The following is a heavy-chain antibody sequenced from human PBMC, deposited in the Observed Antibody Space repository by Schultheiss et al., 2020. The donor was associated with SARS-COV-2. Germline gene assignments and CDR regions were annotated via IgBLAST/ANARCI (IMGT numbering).Heavy chain of an antibody. CDR2: IWYDGSNK. CDR3: ARPMADYYGSGSYFDY. V-gene: IGHV3-33*08. J-gene: IGHJ4*02. D-gene: IGHD3-10*01. CDR1: GFTFSSYG. Sequence: GGSLRLCCAASGFTFSSYGMHWVRQAPGKGLEWVAVIWYDGSNKYYADSVKGRFTISRDNSKNTLYLQMNSLRAEDTALYYCARPMADYYGSGSYFDYWGQGTLVTVSS.